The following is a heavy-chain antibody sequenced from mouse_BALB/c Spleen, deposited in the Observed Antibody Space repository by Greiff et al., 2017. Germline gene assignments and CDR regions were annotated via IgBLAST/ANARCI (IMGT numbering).Heavy chain of an antibody. CDR1: GFTFSSFG. V-gene: IGHV5-17*02. D-gene: IGHD2-14*01. CDR3: SRGVGKNYAIDY. J-gene: IGHJ4*01. CDR2: ISSGSSTT. Sequence: DVQLVESGGGLVQPGGSRKLSCAASGFTFSSFGMNWVRQAPEKGLEWVAYISSGSSTTYYADTVKGRFTISRDNPKNTLFLQMTSLRSEDTAMFYCSRGVGKNYAIDYWGQGTSVTVSS.